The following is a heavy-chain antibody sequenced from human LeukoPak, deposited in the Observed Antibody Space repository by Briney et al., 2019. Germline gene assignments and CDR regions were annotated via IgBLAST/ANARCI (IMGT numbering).Heavy chain of an antibody. CDR2: ITNAGST. J-gene: IGHJ4*02. D-gene: IGHD3-22*01. V-gene: IGHV3-23*01. CDR3: AKVQNDYDSSSGFYYYFDY. Sequence: GGSLRLSCAASGFTVNRYAMSWVRQAPGKGLEWVSLITNAGSTDYAESADSVRGRFIISRDDYKNTLYLEMNSLRAEDTDIYYCAKVQNDYDSSSGFYYYFDYWGQGTLVTVSS. CDR1: GFTVNRYA.